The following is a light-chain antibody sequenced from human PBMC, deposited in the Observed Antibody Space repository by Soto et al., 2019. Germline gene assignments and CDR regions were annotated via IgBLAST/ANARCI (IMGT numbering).Light chain of an antibody. CDR2: AAS. V-gene: IGKV1-39*01. J-gene: IGKJ1*01. Sequence: DIQMTQSPSSLSASVGDRVTITCRASQSISSYLNWYQQKPGKAPKLLIYAASSLQREVPSRFSGSGSGTHFTLTISSLQPEDFATYYCQQSYSTPRTFGQGTKVEIK. CDR3: QQSYSTPRT. CDR1: QSISSY.